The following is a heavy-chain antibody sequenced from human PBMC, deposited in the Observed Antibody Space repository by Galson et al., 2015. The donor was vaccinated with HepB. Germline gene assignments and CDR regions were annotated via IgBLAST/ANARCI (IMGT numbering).Heavy chain of an antibody. D-gene: IGHD7-27*01. J-gene: IGHJ6*02. CDR1: GFTFSSYA. V-gene: IGHV3-23*01. CDR2: ISGSGGST. Sequence: SLRLSCAASGFTFSSYAMSWVRQAPGKGLEWVSAISGSGGSTYYADSVKGRFTISRDNSKNTLYLQMNSLRAEDTAVYYCAKDSGHYYGMDVWGQGTTVTVSS. CDR3: AKDSGHYYGMDV.